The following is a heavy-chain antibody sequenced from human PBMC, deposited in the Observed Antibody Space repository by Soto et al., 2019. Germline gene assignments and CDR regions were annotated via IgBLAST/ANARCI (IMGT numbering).Heavy chain of an antibody. CDR2: IYHSGST. CDR1: GGSISSGGYS. D-gene: IGHD4-17*01. Sequence: SETLSLTCAVSGGSISSGGYSWSWIRQPPGKGLEWIGYIYHSGSTYYNPSLKSRVTISVDRSKNQFSLKLSSVTAADTAVYYCARELRWSSDNWFDPWGQGTLVTVSS. V-gene: IGHV4-30-2*01. CDR3: ARELRWSSDNWFDP. J-gene: IGHJ5*02.